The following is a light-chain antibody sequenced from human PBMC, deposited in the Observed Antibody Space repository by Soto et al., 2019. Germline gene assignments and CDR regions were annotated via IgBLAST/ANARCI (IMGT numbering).Light chain of an antibody. V-gene: IGKV3-20*01. Sequence: EIVLTQSPATLSLSPGERVTLSCRASQSVSSSYLAWYQQNPGQAPRLLIYGTSSRATGIPDRFSGSGSGTDFTLTISTLEPEDFAMYYCQHYGSSPPVTFGQGTRLEIK. CDR1: QSVSSSY. CDR3: QHYGSSPPVT. CDR2: GTS. J-gene: IGKJ5*01.